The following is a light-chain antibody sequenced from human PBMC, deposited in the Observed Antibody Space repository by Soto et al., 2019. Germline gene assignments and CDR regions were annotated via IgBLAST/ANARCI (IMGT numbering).Light chain of an antibody. V-gene: IGKV3-20*01. Sequence: EIVLTQSPGTLSLSPGERATLSCRASQSVSSSYLAWYQQKPGQAPRLLIYGASSRATGIPARFSGSGSGTDFTLTISSLEPEDFAVYYCHQYGISPPVTFGQGTRLEIK. CDR2: GAS. CDR1: QSVSSSY. J-gene: IGKJ5*01. CDR3: HQYGISPPVT.